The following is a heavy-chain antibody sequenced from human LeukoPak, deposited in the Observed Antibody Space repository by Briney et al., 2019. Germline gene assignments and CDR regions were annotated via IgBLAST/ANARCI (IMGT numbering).Heavy chain of an antibody. J-gene: IGHJ6*02. CDR1: GFTFSDYY. CDR2: ISSSGSTI. V-gene: IGHV3-11*01. CDR3: ARDRSSGWSYGMDV. Sequence: GGSLRPSCAASGFTFSDYYMSWIRQAPGKGLEWVSYISSSGSTIYYADSVKGRFTISRDNAKNSLYLQMNSLRAEDTAVYYCARDRSSGWSYGMDVWGQGTTVTVSS. D-gene: IGHD6-19*01.